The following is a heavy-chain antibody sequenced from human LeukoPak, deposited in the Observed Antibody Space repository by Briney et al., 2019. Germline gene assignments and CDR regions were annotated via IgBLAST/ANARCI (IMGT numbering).Heavy chain of an antibody. Sequence: GSLRLSCAASGFTFSSYSMNWVRQAPGKGLEWVSYISSSSSTIYYADSVKGRFTISRDNAKNSLYLQMNSLRAEDTAVYYCAREEIAAAGTNDAFDIWGQGTMVTVSS. CDR2: ISSSSSTI. CDR3: AREEIAAAGTNDAFDI. J-gene: IGHJ3*02. D-gene: IGHD6-13*01. V-gene: IGHV3-48*04. CDR1: GFTFSSYS.